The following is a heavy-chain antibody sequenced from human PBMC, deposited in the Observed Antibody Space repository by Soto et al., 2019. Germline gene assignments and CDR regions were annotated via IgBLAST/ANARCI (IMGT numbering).Heavy chain of an antibody. CDR3: AILQYFDWGLDY. CDR1: GGTFSGYY. D-gene: IGHD3-9*01. Sequence: SETLSLTCAVSGGTFSGYYWSWIRQPPGKGLEWIGEINHSGSTNYNPSLKSRVTISVDTSKNQFSPKLSSVTAADTAVYYCAILQYFDWGLDYWGQETLVTVSS. J-gene: IGHJ4*02. V-gene: IGHV4-34*08. CDR2: INHSGST.